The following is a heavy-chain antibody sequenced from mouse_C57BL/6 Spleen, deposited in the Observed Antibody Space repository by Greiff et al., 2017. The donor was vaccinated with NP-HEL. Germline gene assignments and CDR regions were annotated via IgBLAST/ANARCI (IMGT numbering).Heavy chain of an antibody. CDR3: ASVYYGNYYAMDD. Sequence: QVQLQQPGAELVMPGASVKLSCKASGYTFTSYWMHWVKQRPGQGLEWIGEIDPSDSYTNYNQKIKGKSTLTVDKTSSTAYMQLSSLTSADSTIYYCASVYYGNYYAMDDWGPGTSVTVSS. CDR1: GYTFTSYW. J-gene: IGHJ4*01. CDR2: IDPSDSYT. D-gene: IGHD2-1*01. V-gene: IGHV1-69*01.